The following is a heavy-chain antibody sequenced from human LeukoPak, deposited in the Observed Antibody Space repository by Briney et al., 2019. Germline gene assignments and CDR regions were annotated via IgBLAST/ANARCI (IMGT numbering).Heavy chain of an antibody. CDR1: GGSISSSNW. CDR3: ARARAVTDRKYYYYYMDV. CDR2: IYHSGST. V-gene: IGHV4-4*02. Sequence: SGTLSLTCAVSGGSISSSNWWSWVRQPPGKGLEWIGEIYHSGSTNYNPSLKSRVTISVDTSKNQFSLKLSSVTAADTAVYYCARARAVTDRKYYYYYMDVWGKGTTVTVSS. J-gene: IGHJ6*03. D-gene: IGHD4-11*01.